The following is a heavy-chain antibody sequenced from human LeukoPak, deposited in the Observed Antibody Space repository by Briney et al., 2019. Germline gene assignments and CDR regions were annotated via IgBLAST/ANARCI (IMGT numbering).Heavy chain of an antibody. D-gene: IGHD3-22*01. J-gene: IGHJ4*02. Sequence: GGSLRLSCAASGFTFSSYGMHWVRQAPGKGLEWVAVISYDGSNKYYADSVKGRFTISRDNSKNTPYLQMNSLRAEDTAVYYCATKKYYYDSSGYLFDYWGQGTLVTVSS. CDR1: GFTFSSYG. V-gene: IGHV3-30*03. CDR3: ATKKYYYDSSGYLFDY. CDR2: ISYDGSNK.